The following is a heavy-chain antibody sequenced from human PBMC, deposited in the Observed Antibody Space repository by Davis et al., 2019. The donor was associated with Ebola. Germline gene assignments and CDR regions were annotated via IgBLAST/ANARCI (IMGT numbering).Heavy chain of an antibody. CDR2: IYYSGST. D-gene: IGHD4-17*01. CDR3: ARDGRNDYSDVWFDP. J-gene: IGHJ5*02. Sequence: PSETLSLTCTVSGGSIGTYYWSWIRQPPGKGLEWIGHIYYSGSTNYNPSLKSRVTMSVDTSKNQFSLKLTSVTAADTAVYYCARDGRNDYSDVWFDPWGQGTLVTVSS. CDR1: GGSIGTYY. V-gene: IGHV4-59*01.